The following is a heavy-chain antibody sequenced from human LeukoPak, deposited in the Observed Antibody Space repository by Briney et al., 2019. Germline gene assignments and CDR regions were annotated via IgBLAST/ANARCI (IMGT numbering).Heavy chain of an antibody. J-gene: IGHJ4*02. CDR3: ARDGKQQPGFDY. CDR2: ISAYNGKT. D-gene: IGHD6-13*01. Sequence: APVKVSCKASGYTFTSYGISSVRQAPGQRLEWMGWISAYNGKTNHAQNFQGRVTMTTDTSTSTAYMELRSLRSDDTAVYYCARDGKQQPGFDYWGQGTLVTVSS. V-gene: IGHV1-18*01. CDR1: GYTFTSYG.